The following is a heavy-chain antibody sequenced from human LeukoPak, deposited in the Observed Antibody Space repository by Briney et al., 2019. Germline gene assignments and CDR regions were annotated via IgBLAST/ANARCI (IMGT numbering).Heavy chain of an antibody. CDR1: GGSFSGYY. CDR3: ARIGQYVVTATPTSFYFDY. Sequence: SETLSLTCAVYGGSFSGYYWSWIRQPPGKGLEWIGEINHSGSTNYNPSLKSRVTISVDTSKNQFSLKLSSVTAADTAVYYCARIGQYVVTATPTSFYFDYWGQGTLVTVSS. J-gene: IGHJ4*02. V-gene: IGHV4-34*01. CDR2: INHSGST. D-gene: IGHD2-21*02.